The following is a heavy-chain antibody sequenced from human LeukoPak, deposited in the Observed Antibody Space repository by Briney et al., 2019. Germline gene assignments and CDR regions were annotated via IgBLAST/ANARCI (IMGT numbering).Heavy chain of an antibody. J-gene: IGHJ4*02. CDR2: ISSSSSTI. Sequence: GGSLRLSCAASGFTFSSYSMNWVRQAPGKGLEWVSYISSSSSTIYYADSVKGRFTISRDNAKDSLYLQMNSLRDEDTAVYYCARVTRKINVVPVDYWGQGTLVTVSS. CDR3: ARVTRKINVVPVDY. D-gene: IGHD2-15*01. V-gene: IGHV3-48*02. CDR1: GFTFSSYS.